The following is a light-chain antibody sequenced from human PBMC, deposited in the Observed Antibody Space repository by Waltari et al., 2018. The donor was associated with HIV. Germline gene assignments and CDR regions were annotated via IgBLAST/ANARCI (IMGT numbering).Light chain of an antibody. CDR3: QAWDSATVI. CDR1: ILRNND. Sequence: SFDLTQPPSVSVSPGQTATIPCPGDILRNNDPFWFQQKTGQSPVLVIYQDTQRPSGIPERFSGSSSGNTATLTISGTQAMDEADYYCQAWDSATVIFGGGTRLTVL. V-gene: IGLV3-1*01. J-gene: IGLJ2*01. CDR2: QDT.